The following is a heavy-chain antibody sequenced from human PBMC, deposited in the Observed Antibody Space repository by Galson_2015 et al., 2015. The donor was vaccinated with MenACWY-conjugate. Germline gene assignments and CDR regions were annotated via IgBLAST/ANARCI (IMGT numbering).Heavy chain of an antibody. CDR3: ARDESLTMVRGASRADAFDI. V-gene: IGHV3-66*02. D-gene: IGHD3-10*01. CDR1: GFTVSSNY. J-gene: IGHJ3*02. CDR2: IYSGGST. Sequence: SLRLSCAASGFTVSSNYMSWVRQAPGKGLEWVSVIYSGGSTYYADSVKGRFTISRDNSKNTLYLQMNSLRAEDTAVYYCARDESLTMVRGASRADAFDIWGQGTMVTVSS.